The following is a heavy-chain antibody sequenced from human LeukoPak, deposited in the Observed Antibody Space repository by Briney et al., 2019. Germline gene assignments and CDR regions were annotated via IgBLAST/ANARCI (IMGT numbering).Heavy chain of an antibody. V-gene: IGHV1-46*01. Sequence: GASVKVSYKASGYTFTSYYMHWVRQAPGQGLEWMGIINPSGGSTSYAQKFQGRVTMTRDTSTSTVYMELSSLRSEDTAVYYCASGITMVRGVIIKRGDAFDIWGQGTMVTVSS. CDR1: GYTFTSYY. D-gene: IGHD3-10*01. CDR2: INPSGGST. J-gene: IGHJ3*02. CDR3: ASGITMVRGVIIKRGDAFDI.